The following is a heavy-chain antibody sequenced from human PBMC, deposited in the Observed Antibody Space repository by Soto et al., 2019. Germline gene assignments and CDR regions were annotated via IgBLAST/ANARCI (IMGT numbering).Heavy chain of an antibody. Sequence: GGSLRLSCAASGFTFSNYGMHWVRQAPGKGLEWVATIWYDGKNKYYADSVKGRFTISRDNTKNTLYLQMDSLRADDTAVYYCARDPPTVTIPIGIDFWGQGTLVTVSS. J-gene: IGHJ4*02. D-gene: IGHD4-17*01. CDR2: IWYDGKNK. CDR1: GFTFSNYG. CDR3: ARDPPTVTIPIGIDF. V-gene: IGHV3-33*01.